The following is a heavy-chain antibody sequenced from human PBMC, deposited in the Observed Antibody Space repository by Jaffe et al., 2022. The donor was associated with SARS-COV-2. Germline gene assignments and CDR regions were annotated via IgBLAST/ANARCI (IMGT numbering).Heavy chain of an antibody. CDR1: GFTFSSYG. J-gene: IGHJ6*02. V-gene: IGHV3-30*18. CDR3: AKDLSSGYDRSRLYYYYYGMDV. Sequence: QVQLVESGGGVVQPGRSLRLSCAASGFTFSSYGMHWVRQAPGKGLEWVAVISYDGSNKYYADSVKGRFTISRDNSKNTLYLQMNSLRAEDTAVYYCAKDLSSGYDRSRLYYYYYGMDVWGQGTTVTVSS. CDR2: ISYDGSNK. D-gene: IGHD5-12*01.